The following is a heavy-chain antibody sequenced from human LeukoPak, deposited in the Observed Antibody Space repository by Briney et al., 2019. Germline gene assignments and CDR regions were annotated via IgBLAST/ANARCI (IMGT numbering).Heavy chain of an antibody. CDR2: IYYSGST. CDR1: GGSISSYY. V-gene: IGHV4-59*01. D-gene: IGHD3-3*01. J-gene: IGHJ6*02. CDR3: ARCIHYDFWSGPYGMDV. Sequence: SETLSLTCTVSGGSISSYYWSWIRQPPGKGLEWIGYIYYSGSTNYNPSLKSRVTISVDTSKNQFSLKLSSVTAADTAVYYCARCIHYDFWSGPYGMDVWGQGTTVTVSS.